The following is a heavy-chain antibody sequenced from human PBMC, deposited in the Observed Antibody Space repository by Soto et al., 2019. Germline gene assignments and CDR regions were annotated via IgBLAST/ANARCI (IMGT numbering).Heavy chain of an antibody. CDR2: ISAYNGNT. J-gene: IGHJ3*02. V-gene: IGHV1-18*01. D-gene: IGHD3-22*01. Sequence: ASVKVSCKGSGYAFTSYCISWVRQAPGQGLEWMGWISAYNGNTNYAQKLQGRVTMTTDTSTSTAYMELRSLRSDDTAVYYCASRGGGAYYYDSSGYSNDAFDIWGQGTMVTVSS. CDR1: GYAFTSYC. CDR3: ASRGGGAYYYDSSGYSNDAFDI.